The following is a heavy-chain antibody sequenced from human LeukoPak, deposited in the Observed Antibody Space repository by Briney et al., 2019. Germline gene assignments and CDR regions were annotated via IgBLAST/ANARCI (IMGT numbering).Heavy chain of an antibody. Sequence: SETLSLTCAVYNGSLGGDYWSWIRQPPGKGLEWIGEINHSGYTYYNPSLKSRLTISVDTSKNQFSLKLRSVTAADTAVYYCARGRHDITMIVVVMTSVSYYLDVWGKGTTVTVS. CDR3: ARGRHDITMIVVVMTSVSYYLDV. J-gene: IGHJ6*03. V-gene: IGHV4-34*01. D-gene: IGHD3-22*01. CDR2: INHSGYT. CDR1: NGSLGGDY.